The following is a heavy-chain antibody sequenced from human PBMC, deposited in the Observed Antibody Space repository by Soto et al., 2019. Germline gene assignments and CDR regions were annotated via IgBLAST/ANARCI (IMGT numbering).Heavy chain of an antibody. Sequence: ASVKVSCKASGYTFTSYGTSWVRQAPGQGLEWMGWISAYNGNTNYAQKLQGRVTMTTDTSTSTAYMELRSLRSDDTAVYYCARDAMKGGSYKYFQHWGQGTLVTVSS. CDR1: GYTFTSYG. CDR3: ARDAMKGGSYKYFQH. D-gene: IGHD1-26*01. V-gene: IGHV1-18*01. J-gene: IGHJ1*01. CDR2: ISAYNGNT.